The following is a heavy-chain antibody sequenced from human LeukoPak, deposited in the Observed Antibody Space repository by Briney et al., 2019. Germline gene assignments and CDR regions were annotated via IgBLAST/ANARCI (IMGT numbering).Heavy chain of an antibody. CDR1: GFTFSSYW. CDR2: IKQDGSEK. D-gene: IGHD3-10*01. V-gene: IGHV3-7*01. J-gene: IGHJ6*03. CDR3: ARYGVPLSYYYYYYYMDV. Sequence: PGGSLRLSCAASGFTFSSYWMSWVRQAPGKGLEWVANIKQDGSEKYYVDSVKGRFTISRDNAKNSLYLQMNSLRAEDTAVYYCARYGVPLSYYYYYYYMDVWGKGTTVTISS.